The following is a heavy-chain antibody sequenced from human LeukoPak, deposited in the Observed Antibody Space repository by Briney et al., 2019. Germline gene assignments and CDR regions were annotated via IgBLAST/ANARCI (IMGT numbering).Heavy chain of an antibody. V-gene: IGHV1-18*01. CDR2: ISAYNGNT. Sequence: ASVKVSCKASGYTFTNYGITWVRQAPGQGLEWMGWISAYNGNTNYAQKLQGRVTMTTDTSTSTAYMELRSLRSDDTTVYYCARDHSTGYSSSWYWFGPWGQGTLVTVSS. J-gene: IGHJ5*02. D-gene: IGHD6-13*01. CDR3: ARDHSTGYSSSWYWFGP. CDR1: GYTFTNYG.